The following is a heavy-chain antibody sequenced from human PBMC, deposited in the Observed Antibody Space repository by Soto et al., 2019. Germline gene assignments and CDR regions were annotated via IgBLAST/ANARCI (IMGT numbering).Heavy chain of an antibody. CDR2: IYYSGST. CDR1: GGSVSSGSYY. J-gene: IGHJ6*02. V-gene: IGHV4-61*01. Sequence: SETLSLTCTVSGGSVSSGSYYWSWIRQPPGKGLEWIGYIYYSGSTNYNPSLKSRVTISVDTSKNQFSLKLSSVTAADTAVYYCARDRMSRFLEWLYGMDVWGQGTTVT. D-gene: IGHD3-3*01. CDR3: ARDRMSRFLEWLYGMDV.